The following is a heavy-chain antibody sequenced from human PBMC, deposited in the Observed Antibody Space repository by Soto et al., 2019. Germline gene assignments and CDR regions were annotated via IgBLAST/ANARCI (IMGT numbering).Heavy chain of an antibody. D-gene: IGHD2-21*02. Sequence: ASVKVSCKASGYIFTNYAIHWVRQAPGQRLEWVGWINVGTGNTKYSQNFQGRVTITRDTSATTAYMELSSLRSEDTAVHYCARGAGYCSGDCWNDYYYAMDVWGQGTTVTVS. V-gene: IGHV1-3*01. CDR3: ARGAGYCSGDCWNDYYYAMDV. J-gene: IGHJ6*02. CDR1: GYIFTNYA. CDR2: INVGTGNT.